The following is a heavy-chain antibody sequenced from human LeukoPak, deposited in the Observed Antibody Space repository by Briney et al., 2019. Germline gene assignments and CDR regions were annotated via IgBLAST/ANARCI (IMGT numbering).Heavy chain of an antibody. V-gene: IGHV4-39*01. CDR1: GGSISSSSYY. Sequence: SETLSLTCTVSGGSISSSSYYWGWIRQPPGKGLEWIGSIYYSGSTYYNPSLKRRVTISVDPSKNQFSLKLSSVTAADTAAYYCARPQSDTADAFDIWGQGTMVTVSS. CDR2: IYYSGST. D-gene: IGHD5-18*01. CDR3: ARPQSDTADAFDI. J-gene: IGHJ3*02.